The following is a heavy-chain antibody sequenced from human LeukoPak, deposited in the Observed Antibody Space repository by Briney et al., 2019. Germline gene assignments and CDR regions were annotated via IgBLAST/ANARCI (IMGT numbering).Heavy chain of an antibody. V-gene: IGHV3-74*01. Sequence: GGSLRLSCAASGFTFSSYWMHWVRQAPGKGLVWVSRLNSDGSSTVYADSVKGRFTISRDNAENKLYLQMNSLRVEDTAVYYCARVALSQGLDAWGQGTLVTVSS. D-gene: IGHD3-10*01. CDR2: LNSDGSST. CDR1: GFTFSSYW. CDR3: ARVALSQGLDA. J-gene: IGHJ5*02.